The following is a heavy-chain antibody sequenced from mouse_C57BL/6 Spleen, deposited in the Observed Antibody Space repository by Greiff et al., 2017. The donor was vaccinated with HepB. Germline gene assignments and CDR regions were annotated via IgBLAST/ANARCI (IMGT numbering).Heavy chain of an antibody. CDR1: GYTFTSYW. Sequence: VQLQQPGAELVKPGASVKLSCKASGYTFTSYWMQWVKQRPGQGLEWIGEIDPSDSYTNYNQKFKGKATLTVDTSSSTAYMQLSSLTSEDSAVYYCARRGKTDFDYWGQGTTLTVSS. J-gene: IGHJ2*01. D-gene: IGHD2-1*01. V-gene: IGHV1-50*01. CDR2: IDPSDSYT. CDR3: ARRGKTDFDY.